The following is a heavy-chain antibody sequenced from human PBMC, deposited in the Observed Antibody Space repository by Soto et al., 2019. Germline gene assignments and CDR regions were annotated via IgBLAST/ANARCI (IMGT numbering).Heavy chain of an antibody. CDR3: ARDPPIAAADVADWFDP. Sequence: SVKVSCKASGGTFSSYAISWVRQAPGQGLEWMGGIIPIFGTANYAQKFQGRVTITADESTSTAYMELSSLRSEDTAVYYCARDPPIAAADVADWFDPWGQGTLVTVSS. J-gene: IGHJ5*02. D-gene: IGHD6-13*01. CDR1: GGTFSSYA. V-gene: IGHV1-69*13. CDR2: IIPIFGTA.